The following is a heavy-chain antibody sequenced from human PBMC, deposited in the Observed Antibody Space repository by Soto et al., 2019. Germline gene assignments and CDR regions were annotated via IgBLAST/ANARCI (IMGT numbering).Heavy chain of an antibody. CDR1: GFTFSSYS. CDR2: ISSSSSYI. J-gene: IGHJ6*02. V-gene: IGHV3-21*01. D-gene: IGHD3-3*01. Sequence: GGSLRLSCAASGFTFSSYSMNWVRQAPGKGLEWVSSISSSSSYIYYADSVKGRFTISRDNAKNSLYLQMNSLRAEDTAVYYCARGLRFLEWLPGIYYYYYGMDVWGQGTTVTVSS. CDR3: ARGLRFLEWLPGIYYYYYGMDV.